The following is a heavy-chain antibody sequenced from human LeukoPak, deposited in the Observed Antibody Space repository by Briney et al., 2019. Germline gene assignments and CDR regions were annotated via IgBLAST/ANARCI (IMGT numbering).Heavy chain of an antibody. V-gene: IGHV4-39*01. CDR2: IYHSGST. J-gene: IGHJ5*02. CDR1: GGSIISTSFY. D-gene: IGHD3-22*01. CDR3: ARLYYDSRGYYWFDR. Sequence: PSEALSLTCTVSGGSIISTSFYWGWIRQPPGKGLAWLGSIYHSGSTYDNPSLKSRVTISVDRSTNQFSLKLSSVTAADTAVYYCARLYYDSRGYYWFDRWGQGTLVTVSS.